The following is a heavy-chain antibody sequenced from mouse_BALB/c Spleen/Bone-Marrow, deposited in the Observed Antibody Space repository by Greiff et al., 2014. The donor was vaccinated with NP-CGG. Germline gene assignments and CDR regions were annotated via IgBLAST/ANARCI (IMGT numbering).Heavy chain of an antibody. Sequence: VQLVESGAELVRPGTAVNVSCKASGYAFTNYLIEWVKQRPGQGLEWIGVINPGSGGANYNEKFKGKATLTADKSSSTAYKQLSSLTSDDSAVYFCARFGRYYFGYWGQGTTLTVSS. CDR2: INPGSGGA. CDR1: GYAFTNYL. CDR3: ARFGRYYFGY. J-gene: IGHJ2*01. V-gene: IGHV1-54*01.